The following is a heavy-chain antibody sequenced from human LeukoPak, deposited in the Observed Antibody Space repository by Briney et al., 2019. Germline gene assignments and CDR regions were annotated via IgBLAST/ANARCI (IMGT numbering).Heavy chain of an antibody. J-gene: IGHJ4*02. CDR1: GGSISSSCL. CDR3: ARDKRAAGSTVFDY. V-gene: IGHV4-4*02. D-gene: IGHD6-13*01. Sequence: PSGTLSLTCAVSGGSISSSCLWSWVRQPPGNGLEWIGEISHSGSTNYNPSLKSRVTISVDKSKNQFSLNLSSVSAADTAVYYCARDKRAAGSTVFDYWGQGTLVIVSS. CDR2: ISHSGST.